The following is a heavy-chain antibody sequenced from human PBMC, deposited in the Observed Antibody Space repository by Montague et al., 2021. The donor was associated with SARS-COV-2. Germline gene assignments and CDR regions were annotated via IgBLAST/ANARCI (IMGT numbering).Heavy chain of an antibody. CDR3: ARGSGWMGNAFDI. V-gene: IGHV4-59*01. Sequence: SETLSLTCTVSGGSISSYYRSWIRQPPGKGLEWIGYIYYSGGTNXNPSLKSRVTISVDTSKNQFSLKLSSVTAADTAVYYCARGSGWMGNAFDIWGQGTMVTVSS. CDR2: IYYSGGT. CDR1: GGSISSYY. J-gene: IGHJ3*02. D-gene: IGHD6-19*01.